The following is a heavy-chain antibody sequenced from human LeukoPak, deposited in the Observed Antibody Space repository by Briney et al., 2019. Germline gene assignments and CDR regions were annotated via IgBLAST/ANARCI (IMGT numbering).Heavy chain of an antibody. CDR2: ISYDGSNK. D-gene: IGHD3-9*01. Sequence: GGSLRLSCAASGFTFSSYGMHWVRQAPGKGLEWVAVISYDGSNKYYADSVKGRFTISRDNSKNTLYLQMNSLRAEDTAVYYCAKLVPDYYDILTGYHRDFDYWGQGTLVTVSS. CDR3: AKLVPDYYDILTGYHRDFDY. V-gene: IGHV3-30*18. J-gene: IGHJ4*02. CDR1: GFTFSSYG.